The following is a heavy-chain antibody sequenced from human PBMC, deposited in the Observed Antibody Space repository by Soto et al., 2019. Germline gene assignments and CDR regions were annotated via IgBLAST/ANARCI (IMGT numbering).Heavy chain of an antibody. CDR3: ARGDVGVATSHYYYGMDG. CDR2: IIPIFGTA. Sequence: GASVKVSWKASGGTFSSYAISWVRQAPGQGLEWMGGIIPIFGTANYAQKFQGRVTITADESTSTAYMELSSLRSEDTAVYYCARGDVGVATSHYYYGMDGWAQGTTVTVSS. V-gene: IGHV1-69*13. J-gene: IGHJ6*02. CDR1: GGTFSSYA. D-gene: IGHD3-3*01.